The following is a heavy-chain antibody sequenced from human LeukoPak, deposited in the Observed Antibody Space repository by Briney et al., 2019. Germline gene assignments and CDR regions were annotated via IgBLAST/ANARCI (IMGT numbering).Heavy chain of an antibody. CDR1: GFTFDDYT. CDR3: AKDIGSCGWYDY. J-gene: IGHJ4*02. CDR2: ISWNSGSI. D-gene: IGHD6-19*01. V-gene: IGHV3-9*01. Sequence: GGSLRLSCAASGFTFDDYTMHWVRQAPGKGLEWVSGISWNSGSIGYADSVKGRFTISRDNAKNSLYLQMNSLRAEDTALYYCAKDIGSCGWYDYWGQGTLVTVSS.